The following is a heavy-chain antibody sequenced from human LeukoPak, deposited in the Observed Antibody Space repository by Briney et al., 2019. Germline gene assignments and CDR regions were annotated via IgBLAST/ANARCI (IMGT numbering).Heavy chain of an antibody. Sequence: SETLSLTCAVYGESFSGYYWSWIRQPPGEGLGRIGEINHSGSTNYNPSLKRLASLSVDASKHRFSLKLSSVTDAATAVYYCARGRSIAALYYYYYYMDVWGKGTTVNVSS. CDR1: GESFSGYY. CDR2: INHSGST. CDR3: ARGRSIAALYYYYYYMDV. V-gene: IGHV4-34*01. D-gene: IGHD6-6*01. J-gene: IGHJ6*03.